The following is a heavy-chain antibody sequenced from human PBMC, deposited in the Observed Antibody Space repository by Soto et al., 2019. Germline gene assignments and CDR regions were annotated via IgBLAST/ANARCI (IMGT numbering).Heavy chain of an antibody. CDR3: AADHDSSALGNWFDP. Sequence: SVKVSCKASGFTFTSSAVQWVRQARGQRLEWIGWIVVGSGNTNYAQKFQERVTITRDMSTSTAYMELSSLRSEDTAVYYCAADHDSSALGNWFDPWGQGTLVTVPQ. D-gene: IGHD3-22*01. CDR1: GFTFTSSA. V-gene: IGHV1-58*01. CDR2: IVVGSGNT. J-gene: IGHJ5*02.